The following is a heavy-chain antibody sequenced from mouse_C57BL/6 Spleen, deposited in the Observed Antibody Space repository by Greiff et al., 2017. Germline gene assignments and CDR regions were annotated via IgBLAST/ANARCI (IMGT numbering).Heavy chain of an antibody. J-gene: IGHJ4*01. V-gene: IGHV1-69*01. Sequence: QVQLQQPGAELVMPGASVKLSCKASGYTFTSYWMHWVKQRPGQGLEWIGEIDPSDSYTNYNQKFKGKSTLTVDKSSSTAYMQLSSLTSEDAAVYYCATAQNYAMDYWGQGTSGTVSS. CDR3: ATAQNYAMDY. CDR1: GYTFTSYW. CDR2: IDPSDSYT. D-gene: IGHD3-2*02.